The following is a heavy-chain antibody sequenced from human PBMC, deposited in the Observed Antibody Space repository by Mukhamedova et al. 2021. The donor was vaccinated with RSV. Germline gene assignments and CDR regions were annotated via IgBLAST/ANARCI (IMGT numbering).Heavy chain of an antibody. CDR1: YY. J-gene: IGHJ4*02. D-gene: IGHD2-15*01. CDR3: ARDRSGPDY. CDR2: IDYSGNT. Sequence: YYWAWIRQPPGKGLEWIGGIDYSGNTYYNRSLKSRIIMSVDTSKNQFSLKLASVTSADTAVYYCARDRSGPDYWGQGSLVTVSS. V-gene: IGHV4-39*07.